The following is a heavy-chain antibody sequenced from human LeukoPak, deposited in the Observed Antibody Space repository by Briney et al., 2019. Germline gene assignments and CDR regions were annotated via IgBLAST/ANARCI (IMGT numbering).Heavy chain of an antibody. CDR2: IWYDGSNK. V-gene: IGHV3-33*01. Sequence: PGGSLRLSCAASGFTFSSYGMHWVRQAPGKGLEWVAVIWYDGSNKYYADSVRGRFTISRDNSKNTLYLQMNSLRAEDTAVYYCAREPYHYYGSGSYPLYWGQGTLVTVSS. CDR1: GFTFSSYG. D-gene: IGHD3-10*01. CDR3: AREPYHYYGSGSYPLY. J-gene: IGHJ4*02.